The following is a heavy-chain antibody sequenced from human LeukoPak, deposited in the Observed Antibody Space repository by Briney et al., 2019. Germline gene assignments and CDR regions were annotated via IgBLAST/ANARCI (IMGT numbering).Heavy chain of an antibody. CDR2: INPNSGGT. V-gene: IGHV1-2*02. Sequence: ASVKVSCKASGYTFTGYYMHWVRQAPGQGLEWMGWINPNSGGTNYAQKFQGRVTMTRDTSISTAYMELGRLRSDDTAVYYCARGHGSGWYGNFDYWGQGTLVTVSS. CDR1: GYTFTGYY. D-gene: IGHD6-19*01. CDR3: ARGHGSGWYGNFDY. J-gene: IGHJ4*02.